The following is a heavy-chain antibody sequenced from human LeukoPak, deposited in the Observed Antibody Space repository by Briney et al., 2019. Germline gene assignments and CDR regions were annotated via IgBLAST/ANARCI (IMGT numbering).Heavy chain of an antibody. CDR2: IYGGGST. V-gene: IGHV3-53*01. Sequence: GGSLRLSCAATGLSVSSNFMSWVRQAPGKGLERVSVIYGGGSTYYADSVKGRFTISRDNSKNTLYLQMNSLRAEDTAVYYCANFLGRVATIDYWGQGTLVTVSS. CDR1: GLSVSSNF. D-gene: IGHD5-12*01. CDR3: ANFLGRVATIDY. J-gene: IGHJ4*02.